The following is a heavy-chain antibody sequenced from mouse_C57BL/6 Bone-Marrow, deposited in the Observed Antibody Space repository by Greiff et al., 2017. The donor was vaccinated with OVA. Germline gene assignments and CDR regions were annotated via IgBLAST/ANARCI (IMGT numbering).Heavy chain of an antibody. Sequence: QVQLQQSGAELARPGASVKLSCTASGYTFTSYGISWVKQRTGQGLEWIGEIYPRSGNTYYNEKFKGKATLTADKSSSTAYMELRSLTSEDSAVYFCARRYYGNCYFDYWGQGTTLTVSS. D-gene: IGHD2-1*01. CDR3: ARRYYGNCYFDY. CDR1: GYTFTSYG. V-gene: IGHV1-81*01. J-gene: IGHJ2*01. CDR2: IYPRSGNT.